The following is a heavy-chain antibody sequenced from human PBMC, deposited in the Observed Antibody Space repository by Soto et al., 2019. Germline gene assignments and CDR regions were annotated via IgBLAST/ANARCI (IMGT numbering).Heavy chain of an antibody. CDR2: ISPDGSKT. J-gene: IGHJ4*02. CDR3: ARGLLEVMVPFDH. Sequence: QVQLVESGGGVVQPGRSLRLSCAASGFNFNSYTFNWVRQAPGKGLEWVAMISPDGSKTNYADALKGRFTISRDNSNNKVFLQMNSLPTEDSAIYFCARGLLEVMVPFDHWGQGTLVTVS. CDR1: GFNFNSYT. D-gene: IGHD2-8*02. V-gene: IGHV3-30-3*01.